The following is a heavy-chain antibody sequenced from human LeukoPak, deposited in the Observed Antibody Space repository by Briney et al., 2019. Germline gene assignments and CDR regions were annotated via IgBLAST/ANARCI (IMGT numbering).Heavy chain of an antibody. CDR1: GFTFCNYW. V-gene: IGHV3-74*01. CDR2: IYIDGTGT. Sequence: GGSLRLSCAASGFTFCNYWMHWVRQAPGKGLVWVSRIYIDGTGTVYADSVKGRFTISRDNAKNTLYLQMNSLRVEDTAVYYCARAPPSSGYSYHFDIWGQGTMVTVSS. D-gene: IGHD5-18*01. J-gene: IGHJ3*02. CDR3: ARAPPSSGYSYHFDI.